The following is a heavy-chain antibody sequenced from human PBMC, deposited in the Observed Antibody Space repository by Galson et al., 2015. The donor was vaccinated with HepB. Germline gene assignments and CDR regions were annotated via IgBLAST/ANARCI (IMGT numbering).Heavy chain of an antibody. CDR3: TSVTSGPPYFFDH. CDR2: IKSKTDSGTK. CDR1: GFTFSDAY. J-gene: IGHJ4*02. V-gene: IGHV3-15*01. Sequence: SLRLSCAASGFTFSDAYINWVRQAPGKGLEWVGRIKSKTDSGTKDYAAPVKGRFAMSRDDSTDTLYLQMNSLKIEDTAVYYCTSVTSGPPYFFDHWGQGTLVTVSS. D-gene: IGHD1-26*01.